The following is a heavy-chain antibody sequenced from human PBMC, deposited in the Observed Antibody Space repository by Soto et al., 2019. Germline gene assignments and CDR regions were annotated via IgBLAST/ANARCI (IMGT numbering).Heavy chain of an antibody. Sequence: GVSLRLSCAASGFTFSSYAMSWVRQAPGKGLEWVSAISGSGGSTYYADSVKGRFTISRDNSKNTLYLQMNSLRAEDTAVYYCAKYQGSRSGLRGGMDVWGQGTTVNVSS. CDR3: AKYQGSRSGLRGGMDV. J-gene: IGHJ6*02. CDR2: ISGSGGST. D-gene: IGHD6-13*01. CDR1: GFTFSSYA. V-gene: IGHV3-23*01.